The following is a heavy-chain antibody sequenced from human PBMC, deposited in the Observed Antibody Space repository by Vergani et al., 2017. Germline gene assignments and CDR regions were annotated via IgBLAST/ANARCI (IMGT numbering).Heavy chain of an antibody. D-gene: IGHD3-3*01. Sequence: EVQLVESGGGLIQPGGSLRLSCAASGFTVSSNYMSWVRQAPGKGLEWVSVIYSGGSTYYADSVKGRFTISRDNSKNTLYLQMNSLRAEDTAVYYWAKSSTGDDFWSGYYIDGMDVWGQGTTVTVSS. J-gene: IGHJ6*02. CDR1: GFTVSSNY. V-gene: IGHV3-53*01. CDR3: AKSSTGDDFWSGYYIDGMDV. CDR2: IYSGGST.